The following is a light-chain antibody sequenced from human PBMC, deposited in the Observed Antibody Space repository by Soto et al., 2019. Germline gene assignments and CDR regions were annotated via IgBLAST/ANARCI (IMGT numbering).Light chain of an antibody. CDR3: QQRSSWPST. CDR1: PSVNSS. J-gene: IGKJ4*01. CDR2: DAS. V-gene: IGKV3-11*01. Sequence: EIGLTQSPATLSLSPGATATLSCSASPSVNSSLAWYQQKPGQTPRLLIYDASNRSTGIPATFSGSGSGTDFTPTISSLEPEDWVVYDYQQRSSWPSTFGGGTKVEIK.